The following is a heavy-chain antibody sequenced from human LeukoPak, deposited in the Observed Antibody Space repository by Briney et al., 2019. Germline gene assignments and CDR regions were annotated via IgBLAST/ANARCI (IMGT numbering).Heavy chain of an antibody. J-gene: IGHJ3*02. CDR1: GFNFISYS. CDR2: ISGRSVFI. CDR3: TRDQAVRYAFDI. V-gene: IGHV3-21*01. Sequence: GGSLRLSCEASGFNFISYSMGWVRQAPGKGLEWVASISGRSVFISYSDSVKGRFTISRDNTKNSLFLESSSLRPDDTAVYYCTRDQAVRYAFDIWGQGSVVTVSS. D-gene: IGHD3-10*01.